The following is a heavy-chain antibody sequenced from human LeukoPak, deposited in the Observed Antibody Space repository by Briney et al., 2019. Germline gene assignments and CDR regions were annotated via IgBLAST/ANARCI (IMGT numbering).Heavy chain of an antibody. CDR2: FIPIFGTA. J-gene: IGHJ6*03. Sequence: SVKVSCKASGGTFSSYAISWVRQAPGQGLEWRGGFIPIFGTANYAQKFQGRVTITADVSTSTAYMELSGLRSEDTAVYYCARDPRAYYYDSSGYYDYYYYMDVWGNGTTVTVSS. V-gene: IGHV1-69*13. D-gene: IGHD3-22*01. CDR1: GGTFSSYA. CDR3: ARDPRAYYYDSSGYYDYYYYMDV.